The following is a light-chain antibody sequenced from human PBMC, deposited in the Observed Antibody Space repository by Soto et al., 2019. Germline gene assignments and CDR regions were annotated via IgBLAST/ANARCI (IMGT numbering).Light chain of an antibody. CDR2: DVS. Sequence: QSALTRPASVSGSPGQSITISCTGTTSDVGAYNYVSWYQQHPGKAPKLMIYDVSDRPSEISNRFSGSKSGNTASLTISGLQAEDEADYYCSSYTRSNTYVFGAGTKVTVL. J-gene: IGLJ1*01. V-gene: IGLV2-14*03. CDR3: SSYTRSNTYV. CDR1: TSDVGAYNY.